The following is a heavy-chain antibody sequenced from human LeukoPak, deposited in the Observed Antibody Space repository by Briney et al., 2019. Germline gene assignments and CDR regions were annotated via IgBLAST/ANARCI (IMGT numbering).Heavy chain of an antibody. V-gene: IGHV1-8*01. CDR1: GYTFTSYD. D-gene: IGHD3-9*01. J-gene: IGHJ6*02. CDR3: ARELRYFDWYDYYGMDV. CDR2: MNPNSGNT. Sequence: AASVKVSCKASGYTFTSYDINWVRQATGQGLEWMGWMNPNSGNTGYAQKFQGRVTMTRNTSISTAYMGLSSLRSEDTAVYYCARELRYFDWYDYYGMDVWGQGTTVTVSS.